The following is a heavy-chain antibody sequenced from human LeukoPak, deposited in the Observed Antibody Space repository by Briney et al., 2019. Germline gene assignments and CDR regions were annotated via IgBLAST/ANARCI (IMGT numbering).Heavy chain of an antibody. CDR2: ISGSGGST. Sequence: GGSLRLSCAASGFTFSSYAMSWVRQAPGKGLEWVSAISGSGGSTYYADSVKGRFTISRDNSKNTLYLQMNSLRAEDTAVYYCAKETPDIVVVPAAIFALWGQGTLVTVSS. CDR3: AKETPDIVVVPAAIFAL. J-gene: IGHJ5*02. CDR1: GFTFSSYA. D-gene: IGHD2-2*02. V-gene: IGHV3-23*01.